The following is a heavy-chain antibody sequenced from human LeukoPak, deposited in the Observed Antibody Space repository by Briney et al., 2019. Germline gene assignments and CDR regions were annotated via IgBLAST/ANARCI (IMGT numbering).Heavy chain of an antibody. CDR3: ARASDSSGYYLDY. D-gene: IGHD3-22*01. CDR2: IYYSGST. J-gene: IGHJ4*02. V-gene: IGHV4-59*12. Sequence: PSETLSLTCTVSGGSISSYYWSWIRQPPGKGLEWIGYIYYSGSTNYNPSLKSRVTISVDTSKNQFSLKLSSVTAADTAVYYCARASDSSGYYLDYWGQGTLVTVSS. CDR1: GGSISSYY.